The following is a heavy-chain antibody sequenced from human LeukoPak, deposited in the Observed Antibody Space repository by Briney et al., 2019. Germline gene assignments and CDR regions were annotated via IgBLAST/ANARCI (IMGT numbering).Heavy chain of an antibody. CDR3: ARSRQASGLFSS. CDR1: GGSISSGGYS. J-gene: IGHJ5*02. CDR2: IYHSGST. V-gene: IGHV4-30-2*01. D-gene: IGHD3-10*01. Sequence: SETLSLTCAVSGGSISSGGYSWSWIRQPPGKGLEWIGYIYHSGSTYYNPSLKSRVTISVDRPKNQFFLNVTSLTAADTAVYYCARSRQASGLFSSWGQGTLVVVSS.